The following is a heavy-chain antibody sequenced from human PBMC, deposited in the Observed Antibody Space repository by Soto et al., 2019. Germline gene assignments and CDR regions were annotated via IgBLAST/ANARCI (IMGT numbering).Heavy chain of an antibody. J-gene: IGHJ5*02. Sequence: GASVKVSCKASGYTFTSYGISWVRQAPGQGLEWMGWISAYNGNTNYAQKLQGRVTMTTDTSTSTAYMELRSLRSDDTAVYYCAREGAKGEGWWSVHWFDPWGQGTLVTVSS. CDR3: AREGAKGEGWWSVHWFDP. V-gene: IGHV1-18*01. D-gene: IGHD2-15*01. CDR1: GYTFTSYG. CDR2: ISAYNGNT.